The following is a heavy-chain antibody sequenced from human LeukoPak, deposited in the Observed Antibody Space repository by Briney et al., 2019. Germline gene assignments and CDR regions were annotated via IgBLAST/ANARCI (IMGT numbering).Heavy chain of an antibody. J-gene: IGHJ4*02. CDR1: GFPFSSYW. V-gene: IGHV3-7*04. Sequence: RGSLRLSCVASGFPFSSYWMAWVRQAPGKGLEWVANIKQDGSKKSYVDSVKGRFTISRDNAKNSLYLQMNSLRAEDTAIYYCTRVGYIDEGIDYWGQGTLVTVSS. CDR3: TRVGYIDEGIDY. D-gene: IGHD5-24*01. CDR2: IKQDGSKK.